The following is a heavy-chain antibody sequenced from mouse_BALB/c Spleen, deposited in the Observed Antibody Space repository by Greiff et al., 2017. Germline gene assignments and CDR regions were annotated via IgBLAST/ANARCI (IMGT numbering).Heavy chain of an antibody. CDR2: ISDGGSYT. V-gene: IGHV5-4*02. J-gene: IGHJ4*01. CDR3: ARGGGYGSNAMDY. CDR1: GFTFSDYY. Sequence: EVKLMESGGGLVKPGGSLKLSCAASGFTFSDYYMYWVRQTPEKRLEWVATISDGGSYTYYPDSVKGRFTISRDNAKNNLYLQMSSLKSEDTAMYYCARGGGYGSNAMDYWGQGTSVTVSS. D-gene: IGHD1-1*01.